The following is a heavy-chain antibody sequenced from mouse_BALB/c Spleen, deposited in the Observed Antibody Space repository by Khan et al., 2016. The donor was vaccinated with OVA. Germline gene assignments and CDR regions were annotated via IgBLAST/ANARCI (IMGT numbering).Heavy chain of an antibody. CDR2: INPSTGYT. V-gene: IGHV1-7*01. D-gene: IGHD1-1*01. CDR3: ARRGLRWDFDY. Sequence: QFQLVQSGAELAKPGASVKMSCKASGYTFINYWILWVKQRPGQGLEWIGYINPSTGYTEYNQNFKDKATLTADKSSSTAYMQLSSLTSEDSAVYYCARRGLRWDFDYWGQGTTLTVSS. CDR1: GYTFINYW. J-gene: IGHJ2*01.